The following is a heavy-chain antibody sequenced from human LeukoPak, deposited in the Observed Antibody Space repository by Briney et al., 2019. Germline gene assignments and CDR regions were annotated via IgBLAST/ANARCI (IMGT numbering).Heavy chain of an antibody. Sequence: PGGSLRLSCAASRFTLSNYWMSWVRQAPGKGLEWVANIKQDGSETYYVDSVKGRFTISRDNAKNSLSLQMNSLRAEDTAVYYCARDEGFWSGSNYYRNHWFDPWGQGTLVTVSS. J-gene: IGHJ5*02. D-gene: IGHD3-3*01. CDR1: RFTLSNYW. CDR2: IKQDGSET. V-gene: IGHV3-7*01. CDR3: ARDEGFWSGSNYYRNHWFDP.